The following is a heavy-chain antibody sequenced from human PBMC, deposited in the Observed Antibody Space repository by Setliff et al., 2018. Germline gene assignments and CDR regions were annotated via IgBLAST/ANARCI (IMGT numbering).Heavy chain of an antibody. V-gene: IGHV4-59*01. CDR3: ARGRRGGDY. D-gene: IGHD3-10*01. Sequence: ASETLSLTCTVSGGSISSYYWSWIRQPPGKGLEWIGYISYSGSTNYNPSLNSRVTISVDTSRNQFTLRLISVTAADTAVYYCARGRRGGDYWGQGALVTVSS. CDR2: ISYSGST. CDR1: GGSISSYY. J-gene: IGHJ4*02.